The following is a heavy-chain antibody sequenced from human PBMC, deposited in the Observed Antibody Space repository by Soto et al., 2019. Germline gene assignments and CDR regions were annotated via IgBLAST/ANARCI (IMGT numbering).Heavy chain of an antibody. CDR1: GFIFTTYW. D-gene: IGHD1-26*01. J-gene: IGHJ4*02. CDR2: MNPDGSEK. CDR3: ARDPPEWELLLDY. V-gene: IGHV3-7*04. Sequence: EVQLVESGGGLVQPGGSLRLSCAASGFIFTTYWMGWVRQTPGKRLEWVANMNPDGSEKYYVDSVKGRFTISRDNAKNSLYLQMNSLRDEDTAVYYCARDPPEWELLLDYWGQGTLVTVSS.